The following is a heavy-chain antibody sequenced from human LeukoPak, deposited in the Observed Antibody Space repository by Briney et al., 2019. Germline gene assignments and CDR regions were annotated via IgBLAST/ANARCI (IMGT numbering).Heavy chain of an antibody. Sequence: PSQTLSLTCSVSGGAIGSDGYYWHWIRQHPGKGLEWIGYIYYSGSASYNPSLKSRVTISVDTSKNQFSLRLSSVTDADTAVYYCARGRFYGFSGDSLGQGSLVTVSS. CDR1: GGAIGSDGYY. J-gene: IGHJ4*02. V-gene: IGHV4-31*03. CDR2: IYYSGSA. D-gene: IGHD3-10*01. CDR3: ARGRFYGFSGDS.